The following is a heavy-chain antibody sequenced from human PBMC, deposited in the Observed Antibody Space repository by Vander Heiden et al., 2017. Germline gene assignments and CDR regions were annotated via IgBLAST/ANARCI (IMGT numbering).Heavy chain of an antibody. J-gene: IGHJ5*02. CDR1: GGSVSSYY. Sequence: QVQLQESGPGLVKPSETLSLTCTVSGGSVSSYYWTWIRQPPGKGLEWIGYIWYSGRSNYNPSLKSRVTISLDTSKNQFSLRLTSVTPADTAVYYCARENVGATLWFDPWGQGTLVTVAS. V-gene: IGHV4-59*02. D-gene: IGHD1-26*01. CDR3: ARENVGATLWFDP. CDR2: IWYSGRS.